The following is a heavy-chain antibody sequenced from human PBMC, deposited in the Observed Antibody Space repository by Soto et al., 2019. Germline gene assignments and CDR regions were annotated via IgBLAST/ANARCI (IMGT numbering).Heavy chain of an antibody. D-gene: IGHD2-15*01. CDR3: AKSPYPGSATPSYSGMDV. CDR2: IIPVLGVE. V-gene: IGHV1-69*02. J-gene: IGHJ6*02. Sequence: QVQLVQSGAEVKKPGSSVKVSCKASGGSFTSLIITWVRQAPGQGLEWMGRIIPVLGVEYYAQKFQGRVTITADKSTTTAYMELTSLTSEDTAVYYCAKSPYPGSATPSYSGMDVWGRGTTVTVSS. CDR1: GGSFTSLI.